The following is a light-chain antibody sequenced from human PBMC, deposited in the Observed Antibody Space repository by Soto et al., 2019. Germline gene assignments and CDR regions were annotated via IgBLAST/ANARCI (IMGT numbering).Light chain of an antibody. J-gene: IGKJ4*01. CDR2: GAS. CDR1: QSVYSN. CDR3: QQYHTWPIT. V-gene: IGKV3-15*01. Sequence: EIMMTQYPAILSVSPGERATLSCRASQSVYSNLAWYQHKPGQAPRLLISGASTGATGIPARFSGSGSGTEFTLTISSLQSEDCAIYYCQQYHTWPITFGGGTKVDIK.